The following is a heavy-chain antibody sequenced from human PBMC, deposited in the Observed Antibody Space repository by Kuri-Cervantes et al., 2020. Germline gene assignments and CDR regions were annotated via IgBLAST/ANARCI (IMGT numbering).Heavy chain of an antibody. CDR3: ARILYYYDSSGYYYRLFDP. D-gene: IGHD3-22*01. CDR2: IFSNDEK. CDR1: GFSLGNARMG. J-gene: IGHJ5*02. V-gene: IGHV2-26*03. Sequence: SGPTLVKPTQTLTLTCTISGFSLGNARMGVSWIRQPPGKALEWLAHIFSNDEKSYSTSLKSRLTISKDTSKSQVVLTMTNMDPVDTATYYCARILYYYDSSGYYYRLFDPWGQGTLVTVSS.